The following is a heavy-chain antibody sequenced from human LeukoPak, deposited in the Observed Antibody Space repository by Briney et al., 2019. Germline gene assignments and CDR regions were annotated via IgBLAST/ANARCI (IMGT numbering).Heavy chain of an antibody. CDR1: GFTFGSYG. CDR2: IWYDGSNK. CDR3: AMSYGGGSGPGVY. V-gene: IGHV3-33*01. J-gene: IGHJ4*02. Sequence: GGSLRLSCAASGFTFGSYGMHWVRQAPGKGLEWVAVIWYDGSNKYYADSVEGRFTISRDNSKNTLFLQMNSLRAEDTAVYYCAMSYGGGSGPGVYWGQGTLVTVSS. D-gene: IGHD3-10*01.